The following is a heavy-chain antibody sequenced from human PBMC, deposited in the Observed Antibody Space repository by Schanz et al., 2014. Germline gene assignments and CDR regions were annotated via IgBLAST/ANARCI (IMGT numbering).Heavy chain of an antibody. CDR2: INPIGGST. CDR3: ARGSPENMILGELDS. J-gene: IGHJ4*02. Sequence: QVHLVQSGAEVHKPGASLKISCKASGYTFTNFFLHWVRQAPGQGLEWMGIINPIGGSTTYAQKFRGAVTLTTDTSTDTAYLELTSLRSEDTAVYYCARGSPENMILGELDSWGQGTLVTVSS. CDR1: GYTFTNFF. V-gene: IGHV1-46*03. D-gene: IGHD3-16*01.